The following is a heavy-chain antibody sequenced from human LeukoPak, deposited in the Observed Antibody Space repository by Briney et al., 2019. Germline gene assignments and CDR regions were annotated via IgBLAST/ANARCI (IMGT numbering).Heavy chain of an antibody. V-gene: IGHV4-59*01. CDR1: GGSISSYY. CDR2: IYYSGST. CDR3: ARVKRVYCSGDCYHNAFDI. J-gene: IGHJ3*02. D-gene: IGHD2-21*01. Sequence: SETLSLTCTVSGGSISSYYWSWIRQPPGKGLEWIGYIYYSGSTNYNPSLKSRVTISVDTSKNQFSLKLSSVAAADTAVYYCARVKRVYCSGDCYHNAFDIWGQGTMVTVSS.